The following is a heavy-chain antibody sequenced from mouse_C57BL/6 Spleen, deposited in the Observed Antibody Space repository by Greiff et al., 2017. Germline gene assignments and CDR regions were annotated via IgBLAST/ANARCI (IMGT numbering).Heavy chain of an antibody. CDR2: ISGGGGNT. CDR1: GFTFSSYT. D-gene: IGHD1-1*01. V-gene: IGHV5-9*01. J-gene: IGHJ2*01. CDR3: ARHTTVVYFAY. Sequence: EVKLEESGGGLVKPGGSLKLSCAASGFTFSSYTMSWVRQTPEQRLEWVATISGGGGNTYYPDSVKGRFTISRDNAKNTLYLQMSSLRSEDTALYYCARHTTVVYFAYWGQGTTLTVSS.